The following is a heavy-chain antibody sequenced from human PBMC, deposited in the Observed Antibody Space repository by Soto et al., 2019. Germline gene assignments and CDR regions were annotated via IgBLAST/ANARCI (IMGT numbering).Heavy chain of an antibody. CDR2: ITSDVANY. CDR1: GFTFSSFA. D-gene: IGHD2-15*01. J-gene: IGHJ4*02. Sequence: QVQLVESGGGVVQPGRSLRLSCAASGFTFSSFAMHWVRQAPGKGLAWLAVITSDVANYYYAESVKGRFTISKNNSKNTLYLQMSSLRNEETAVYYCARGGAWTPEGLGYWGQGTLVTVS. CDR3: ARGGAWTPEGLGY. V-gene: IGHV3-30-3*01.